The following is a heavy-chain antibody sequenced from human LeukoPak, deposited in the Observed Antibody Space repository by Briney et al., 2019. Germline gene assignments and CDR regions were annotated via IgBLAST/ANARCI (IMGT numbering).Heavy chain of an antibody. CDR1: GYSFTSYW. V-gene: IGHV5-51*01. CDR2: IYPGDSDT. Sequence: GESLKISCKGSGYSFTSYWIGWVRQMPGKGLEWMGIIYPGDSDTSYSPSFQGQVTISADKSISTAYLQWSSLKASDTAMYYCARPGYCSGGSCYSYFQHWGQGTLVTVSS. CDR3: ARPGYCSGGSCYSYFQH. J-gene: IGHJ1*01. D-gene: IGHD2-15*01.